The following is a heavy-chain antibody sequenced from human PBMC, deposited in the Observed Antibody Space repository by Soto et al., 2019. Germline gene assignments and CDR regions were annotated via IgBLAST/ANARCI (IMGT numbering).Heavy chain of an antibody. D-gene: IGHD2-15*01. CDR1: GGSISSGGYY. J-gene: IGHJ4*02. CDR3: ARYRTPVAYFDY. Sequence: SETLSLTCTVSGGSISSGGYYWSWIRQHPGKGLEWIGYIYYSGSTYYNPSLKSRVTISVDTSKNQFSLKLSSVTAADTAVYYCARYRTPVAYFDYWGQGTLVTVSS. CDR2: IYYSGST. V-gene: IGHV4-31*03.